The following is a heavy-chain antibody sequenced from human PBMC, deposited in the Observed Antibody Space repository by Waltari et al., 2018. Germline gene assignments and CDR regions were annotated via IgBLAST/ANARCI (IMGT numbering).Heavy chain of an antibody. V-gene: IGHV3-64*01. CDR1: GFTFSNFA. Sequence: DVQLVESGGGLVQPGGSLRLSCAASGFTFSNFALHWVRQAPGNGLEYVSAINSNGGRTYYANSVKCRFTVSRDNSKNTLYLQMGSLRAEDIAVYYCARDGSYFYYDYWGLGTLVTVSS. CDR2: INSNGGRT. CDR3: ARDGSYFYYDY. J-gene: IGHJ4*02. D-gene: IGHD3-10*01.